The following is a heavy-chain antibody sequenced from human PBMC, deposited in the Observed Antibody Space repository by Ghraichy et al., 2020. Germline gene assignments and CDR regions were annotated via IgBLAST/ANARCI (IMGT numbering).Heavy chain of an antibody. CDR1: GGSISSSNW. J-gene: IGHJ6*02. CDR3: ARDHSYSSSWYLTSGYYYYGMDV. D-gene: IGHD6-13*01. CDR2: IYHSGST. V-gene: IGHV4-4*02. Sequence: SETLSLTCAVSGGSISSSNWWSRVRQPPGKGLEWIGEIYHSGSTNYNPSLKSRVTISVDKSKNQFSLKLSSVTAADTAVYYCARDHSYSSSWYLTSGYYYYGMDVWGQGTTVTVSS.